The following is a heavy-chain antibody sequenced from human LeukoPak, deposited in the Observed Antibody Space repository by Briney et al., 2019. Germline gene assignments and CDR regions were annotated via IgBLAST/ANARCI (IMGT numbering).Heavy chain of an antibody. CDR3: ARDRAVALPTYYYYMDV. D-gene: IGHD2-15*01. J-gene: IGHJ6*03. CDR2: ISQTGTIE. V-gene: IGHV3-30*04. CDR1: GFTFVTYV. Sequence: GGSLRLSCAASGFTFVTYVIHWVRQAPGKGLELVAVISQTGTIETYADSVQGRFTISRDNSKNTVYLQMTSLKTEDTAVYYCARDRAVALPTYYYYMDVWGKGTTVTVSS.